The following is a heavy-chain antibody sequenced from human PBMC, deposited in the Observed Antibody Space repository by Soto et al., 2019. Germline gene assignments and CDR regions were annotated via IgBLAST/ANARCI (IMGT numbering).Heavy chain of an antibody. CDR3: AKGGGSCCFDN. V-gene: IGHV3-23*01. D-gene: IGHD2-15*01. J-gene: IGHJ4*02. CDR2: ISGSGGNST. Sequence: EVQLLESGGGLVQPGGSLRLSCAASGFTFSTYAMSWVRQAPGKGLEWVSAISGSGGNSTFYGDSVKGRFTISRDYSKNTLYLQMNSLGAEDTAVYYCAKGGGSCCFDNWGQGTLVTVSS. CDR1: GFTFSTYA.